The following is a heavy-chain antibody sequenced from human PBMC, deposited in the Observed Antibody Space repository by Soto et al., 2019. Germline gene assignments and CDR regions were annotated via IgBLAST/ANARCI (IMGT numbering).Heavy chain of an antibody. D-gene: IGHD6-6*01. Sequence: GGSLRLSCAASGFTFSSYGMHWVRQAPGKGLEWVAVIWYDGSNKYYADSVKGRFTISRDNSKNTLYLQMNSLRAEDTAVYYCAXAPYSSSPRYYYYGMDVWGQGTTVTVSS. CDR3: AXAPYSSSPRYYYYGMDV. J-gene: IGHJ6*02. CDR2: IWYDGSNK. V-gene: IGHV3-33*01. CDR1: GFTFSSYG.